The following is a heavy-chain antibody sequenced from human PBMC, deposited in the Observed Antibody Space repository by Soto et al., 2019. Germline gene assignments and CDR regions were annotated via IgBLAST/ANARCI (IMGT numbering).Heavy chain of an antibody. CDR1: GYTFSSYW. CDR2: IFPDDSDT. J-gene: IGHJ5*02. Sequence: PGESLKISCQASGYTFSSYWIAWVRQMPGKGLEWMGIIFPDDSDTRYSPPFQGQVTISADKSISTAYLQWSSLKASDTAMYYCARKGKNSRGQYWLDPWGQGTLVTVSS. V-gene: IGHV5-51*01. CDR3: ARKGKNSRGQYWLDP. D-gene: IGHD3-22*01.